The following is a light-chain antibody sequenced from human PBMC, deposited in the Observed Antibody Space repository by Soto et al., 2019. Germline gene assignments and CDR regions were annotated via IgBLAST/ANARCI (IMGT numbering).Light chain of an antibody. J-gene: IGKJ1*01. V-gene: IGKV3-15*01. CDR1: QSVSSI. Sequence: EFVFSQSPGTLSLSPGERATLSCRASQSVSSIYIAWYQQKPGQAPSLLIYCPSPRASGIPARFSGSGSATEFTLTISSLQSEDFAVYVCQQYNILPQTFGQGTKVDIK. CDR3: QQYNILPQT. CDR2: CPS.